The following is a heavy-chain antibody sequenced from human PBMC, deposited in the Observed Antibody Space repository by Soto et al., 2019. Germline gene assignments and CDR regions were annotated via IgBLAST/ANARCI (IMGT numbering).Heavy chain of an antibody. CDR2: IYYSGGT. Sequence: KPAETLSLTCTVSGGSISSYYWSWIRQPPGKGLEWIGYIYYSGGTNYNPSLKSRVTISLDMSKNQLSLRLTSVTAADTAVYYCATNYGGFSAPYDYWGQGTLVTVSS. D-gene: IGHD4-17*01. J-gene: IGHJ4*02. CDR1: GGSISSYY. CDR3: ATNYGGFSAPYDY. V-gene: IGHV4-59*01.